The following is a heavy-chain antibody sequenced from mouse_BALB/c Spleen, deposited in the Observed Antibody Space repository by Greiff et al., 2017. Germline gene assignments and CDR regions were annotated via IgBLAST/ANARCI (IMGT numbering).Heavy chain of an antibody. CDR2: INPSSGYT. CDR1: GYTFTSYT. Sequence: VMLVESGAELARPGASVKMSCKASGYTFTSYTMHWVKQRPGQGLEWIGYINPSSGYTNYNQKFKDKATLTADKSSSTAYMQLSSLTSEDSAVYYCARGGAAMDYWGQGTSVTVSA. V-gene: IGHV1-4*01. J-gene: IGHJ4*01. CDR3: ARGGAAMDY.